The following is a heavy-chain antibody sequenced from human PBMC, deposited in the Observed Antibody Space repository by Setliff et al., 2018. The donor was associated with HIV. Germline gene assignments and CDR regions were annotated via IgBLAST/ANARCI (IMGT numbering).Heavy chain of an antibody. V-gene: IGHV4-61*09. CDR3: ARGRLMGSSVLFFDF. Sequence: PSETLSLTCAVSGDSFTTTSNSWAWLRQPAGRGLEWIGHVYSRGNTDYNPSLASRVSILMSTSEIQFSLTLNSVTAADTAKYYCARGRLMGSSVLFFDFWGQGILVTVSS. D-gene: IGHD2-21*01. CDR2: VYSRGNT. CDR1: GDSFTTTSNS. J-gene: IGHJ4*02.